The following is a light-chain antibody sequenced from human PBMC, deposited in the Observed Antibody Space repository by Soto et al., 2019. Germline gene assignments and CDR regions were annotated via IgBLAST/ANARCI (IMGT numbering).Light chain of an antibody. CDR2: IAS. J-gene: IGKJ2*01. Sequence: EVVLTQSPGTLSLSPGERATLSCRASQSVSRSYLAWYQQKPGQAPRLLIYIASSRATGIPDRFSGSGSGTDLTLTISRLEPEDFAMYYWQQYGSSPYTFGQGTKLEIK. CDR3: QQYGSSPYT. CDR1: QSVSRSY. V-gene: IGKV3-20*01.